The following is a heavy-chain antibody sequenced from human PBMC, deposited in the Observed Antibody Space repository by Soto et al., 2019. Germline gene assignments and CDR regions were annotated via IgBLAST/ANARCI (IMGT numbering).Heavy chain of an antibody. V-gene: IGHV3-23*01. CDR2: ISGSGGST. J-gene: IGHJ4*02. CDR3: AKGYYYDSSGYLDYFDY. D-gene: IGHD3-22*01. Sequence: EVQLLESGGGLVQPGGSLRLSCAASGFTFSSYAMSWVRQAPGKGLEWVSAISGSGGSTYYADSVKGRFTISRDNSKNTLYLQMNSLRAEDTAVYYCAKGYYYDSSGYLDYFDYWGQGTLVTVSS. CDR1: GFTFSSYA.